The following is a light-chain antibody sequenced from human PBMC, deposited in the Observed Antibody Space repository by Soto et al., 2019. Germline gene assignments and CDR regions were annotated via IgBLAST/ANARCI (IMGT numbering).Light chain of an antibody. V-gene: IGLV2-23*01. J-gene: IGLJ2*01. CDR1: SSDVGSYNL. CDR2: EGT. Sequence: QSALTQPASVSGSPGQSITISCTGTSSDVGSYNLVSWYQQHPGKAPKLMIYEGTKRPSGVSNRFSGSKSGNTASLTISGLQADDEAYYYCCSDAGSSTFVFGGGTKLTVL. CDR3: CSDAGSSTFV.